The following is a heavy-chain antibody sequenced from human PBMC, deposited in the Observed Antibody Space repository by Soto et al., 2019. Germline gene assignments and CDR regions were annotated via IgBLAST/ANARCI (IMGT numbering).Heavy chain of an antibody. CDR2: VSHDGTAK. V-gene: IGHV3-30*18. J-gene: IGHJ2*01. CDR1: GFAFSDYG. Sequence: QVQLVESGGGVKQPGGSLRLSCAASGFAFSDYGIQWVRQAPGGGLEWVSVVSHDGTAKLYGDSVRGRFTISKDNSKNTVYLQMDSLTVEDTAVYYCAKEYTRRMSHWFFDLWGRGTLVTVSS. CDR3: AKEYTRRMSHWFFDL. D-gene: IGHD2-2*02.